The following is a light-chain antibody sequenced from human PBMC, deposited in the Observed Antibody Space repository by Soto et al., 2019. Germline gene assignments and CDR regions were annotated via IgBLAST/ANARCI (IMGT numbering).Light chain of an antibody. Sequence: EIVLTQSPGTLSLSPGERVTLSCRASQSVTNNFLSWYQQKPGQAPMLLIYAASSGATGIPDRFSGSGSWKDFTLTINRLEPEDVVVYYCQYYGSSRSTFGQGTRLEIK. CDR3: QYYGSSRST. CDR2: AAS. V-gene: IGKV3-20*01. J-gene: IGKJ5*01. CDR1: QSVTNNF.